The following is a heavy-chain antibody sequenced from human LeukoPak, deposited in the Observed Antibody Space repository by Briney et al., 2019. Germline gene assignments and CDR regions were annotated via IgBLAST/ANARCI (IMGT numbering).Heavy chain of an antibody. D-gene: IGHD3-3*01. J-gene: IGHJ4*02. CDR2: IKSKTDGGTT. CDR3: TTDIKYYDFWSDYHQGEY. CDR1: GFTFSHAY. Sequence: GGSLRLSCAASGFTFSHAYMTWARQAPGMGLEWVGRIKSKTDGGTTDYAAPVKGRFTISRDDSIDTVYLQMNTLKTEDTAVYYCTTDIKYYDFWSDYHQGEYWGQGTLVTVSS. V-gene: IGHV3-15*01.